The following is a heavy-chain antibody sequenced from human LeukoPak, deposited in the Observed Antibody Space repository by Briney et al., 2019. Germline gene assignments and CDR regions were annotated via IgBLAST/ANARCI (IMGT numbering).Heavy chain of an antibody. Sequence: GGSLRLSCAASGFTFTTFYMSWVRQAPGKGLEWVAYINQGGSEKNYVDSVKGRFTISRDTAKNSLYLQMNSLRAEDTAVYYCGRGLVGLGGQGIPVTVSS. D-gene: IGHD1-26*01. J-gene: IGHJ4*02. CDR3: GRGLVGL. CDR1: GFTFTTFY. CDR2: INQGGSEK. V-gene: IGHV3-7*01.